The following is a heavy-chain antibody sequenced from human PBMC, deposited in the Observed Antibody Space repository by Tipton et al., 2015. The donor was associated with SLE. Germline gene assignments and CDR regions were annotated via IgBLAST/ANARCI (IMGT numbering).Heavy chain of an antibody. V-gene: IGHV4-4*08. CDR1: GGSISSYY. D-gene: IGHD6-6*01. J-gene: IGHJ3*02. CDR3: ARDEGQLGRHAFGI. CDR2: IYTSGST. Sequence: TLSLTCTVSGGSISSYYWSWIRQPPGKGLEWIGHIYTSGSTNYNPSLKSRVSISVDTSKNQFSLKLSSVTAADTAVYYCARDEGQLGRHAFGIWGQGTMVTVSS.